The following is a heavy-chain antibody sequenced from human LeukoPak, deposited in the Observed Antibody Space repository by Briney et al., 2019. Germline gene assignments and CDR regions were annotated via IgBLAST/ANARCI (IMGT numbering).Heavy chain of an antibody. J-gene: IGHJ3*02. V-gene: IGHV4-31*03. CDR1: GGSISSGGYY. CDR2: IYYSGST. D-gene: IGHD3-9*01. CDR3: ARGDRYYDILTGYYSLAAVDAFDI. Sequence: PSQTLSLTCTVSGGSISSGGYYWSWIRQHPGKGLEWIGYIYYSGSTYYNPSLKSRVTISVDTSKNQFSLKLSSVTAADTAVYYCARGDRYYDILTGYYSLAAVDAFDIWGQGTMVTVSS.